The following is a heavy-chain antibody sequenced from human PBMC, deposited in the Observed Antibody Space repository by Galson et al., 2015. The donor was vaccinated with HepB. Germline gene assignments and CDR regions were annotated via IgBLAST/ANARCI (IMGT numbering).Heavy chain of an antibody. Sequence: SLRLSCAASGFTFSSYAMHWVRQAPGKGLEWVAVISYDGSNKYYADSVKGRFTISRDNSKNTLYLQMNSLRAEDTAVYYCASPKPSPYSSSWYKYVGYFDYWGQGTLVTVSS. CDR3: ASPKPSPYSSSWYKYVGYFDY. CDR2: ISYDGSNK. D-gene: IGHD6-13*01. CDR1: GFTFSSYA. J-gene: IGHJ4*02. V-gene: IGHV3-30-3*01.